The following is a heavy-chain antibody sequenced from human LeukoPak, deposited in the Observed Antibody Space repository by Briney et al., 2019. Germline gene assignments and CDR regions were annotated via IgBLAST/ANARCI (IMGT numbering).Heavy chain of an antibody. CDR1: GFTFSSYA. CDR3: ASGYRLVGAT. V-gene: IGHV3-23*01. Sequence: GGYLRLYCAASGFTFSSYAMSWVRQAPGKGLEWVSGISNNGAATYYADSVKGRFTISRDNPKNTLFLQMSSLRAEDTALYYCASGYRLVGATWGQGTVVIVSS. CDR2: ISNNGAAT. D-gene: IGHD1-26*01. J-gene: IGHJ3*01.